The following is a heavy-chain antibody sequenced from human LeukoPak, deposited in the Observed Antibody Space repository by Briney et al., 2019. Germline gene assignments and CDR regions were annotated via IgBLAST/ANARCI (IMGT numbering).Heavy chain of an antibody. CDR3: TRDMGSYYGH. CDR2: IYSSGNT. J-gene: IGHJ4*02. D-gene: IGHD3-10*01. CDR1: GGSISSYY. V-gene: IGHV4-4*07. Sequence: SETLSLTCTVSGGSISSYYWTWIRQPAGKGLEWIGRIYSSGNTNYNPSLKSRVSMSVDTSKNQFPLKLSSVTAADTAVYYCTRDMGSYYGHWGQGTLVTVSS.